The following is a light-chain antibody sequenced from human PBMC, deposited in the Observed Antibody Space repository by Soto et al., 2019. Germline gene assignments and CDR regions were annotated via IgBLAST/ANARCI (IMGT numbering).Light chain of an antibody. J-gene: IGKJ3*01. Sequence: DIQMTQSPSSLSASVGDRVTITCRASQGIANLLAWYQQKPGKVPKLLIYAASTLQSGVPSRFSGTGSGTDFTLTISSLQPEDVATYYCQKYSSAPFTFGPGTQVDIK. V-gene: IGKV1-27*01. CDR2: AAS. CDR3: QKYSSAPFT. CDR1: QGIANL.